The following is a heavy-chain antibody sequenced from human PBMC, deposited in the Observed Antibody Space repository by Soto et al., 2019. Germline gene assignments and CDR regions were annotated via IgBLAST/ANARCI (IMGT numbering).Heavy chain of an antibody. J-gene: IGHJ6*02. CDR1: GFTVSSNY. CDR3: ARGEVVAAYYYYYYGMDV. Sequence: EVQLVESGGGLVQPGGSLRLSCAASGFTVSSNYMSWVRQAPGKGLEWVSVIYSGGSTYYADSVKGRYTISRDNSKNTLYLQMNSLRAAETAVYYCARGEVVAAYYYYYYGMDVWGQGTTVTVSS. V-gene: IGHV3-66*01. D-gene: IGHD2-15*01. CDR2: IYSGGST.